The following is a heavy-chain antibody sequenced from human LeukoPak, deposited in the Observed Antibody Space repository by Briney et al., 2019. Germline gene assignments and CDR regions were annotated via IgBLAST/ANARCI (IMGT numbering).Heavy chain of an antibody. CDR1: GFTFSSYS. CDR3: ARGDYFDDSASPVDY. J-gene: IGHJ4*02. Sequence: GGSLRLSCAASGFTFSSYSMNWVRQAPGKGLERVSYISSSSGTILYADSVKGRFTISRDNAKNSLYLLMNSLRAEDTAVYYCARGDYFDDSASPVDYWGQGTLVTVSS. V-gene: IGHV3-48*01. CDR2: ISSSSGTI. D-gene: IGHD2/OR15-2a*01.